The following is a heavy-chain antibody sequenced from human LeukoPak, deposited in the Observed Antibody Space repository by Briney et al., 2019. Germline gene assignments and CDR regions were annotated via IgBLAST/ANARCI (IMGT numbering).Heavy chain of an antibody. Sequence: GGSLRLSCAASGFTFDDYGMSWVRQAPGKGLEWVTGINWNGGSTGYADSVKGRFTISRDNAKNSLYLQMSSLRAEDTALYHCARDLRYSSSSYFDPWGQGTLVTVSS. J-gene: IGHJ5*02. V-gene: IGHV3-20*01. CDR3: ARDLRYSSSSYFDP. D-gene: IGHD6-13*01. CDR2: INWNGGST. CDR1: GFTFDDYG.